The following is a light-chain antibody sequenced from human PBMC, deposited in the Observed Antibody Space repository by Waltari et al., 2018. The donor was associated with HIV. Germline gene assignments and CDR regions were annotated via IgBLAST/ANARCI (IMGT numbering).Light chain of an antibody. CDR1: ALPKKY. CDR3: YSTDNSGHHRV. CDR2: EDS. J-gene: IGLJ2*01. Sequence: SYELTQPPSVAVSPGQTARITCTGDALPKKYASWYQQKSGHAPVLVIYEDSKRPSGFPERFSGSSSGTTATLTISGAQGEDEADYYCYSTDNSGHHRVFGTGTKLTVL. V-gene: IGLV3-10*01.